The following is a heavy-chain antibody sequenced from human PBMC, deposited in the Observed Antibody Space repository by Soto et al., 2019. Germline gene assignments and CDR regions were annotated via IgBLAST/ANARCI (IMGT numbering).Heavy chain of an antibody. D-gene: IGHD5-18*01. V-gene: IGHV3-15*07. CDR2: IKRRTDDATT. J-gene: IGHJ3*02. Sequence: GGSLRLSCAASGFSFTNAWMNWVRQAPGKGLEWVGRIKRRTDDATTDYTAPVKDRFIISRDDSKNTVYLQMNSLRAEDTAVYYCAKDFGYNYGYDAFDIWGQGTMVTVSS. CDR3: AKDFGYNYGYDAFDI. CDR1: GFSFTNAW.